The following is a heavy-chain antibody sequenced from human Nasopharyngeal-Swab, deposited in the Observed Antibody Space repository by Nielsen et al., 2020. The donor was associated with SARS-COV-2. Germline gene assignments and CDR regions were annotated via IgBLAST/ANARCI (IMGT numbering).Heavy chain of an antibody. D-gene: IGHD2-21*02. J-gene: IGHJ5*02. V-gene: IGHV3-30-3*01. CDR1: GFTLSSYA. CDR2: ISHDETNK. CDR3: VRDSRKYCRNIDCYMGNWFDP. Sequence: GESLKISCAASGFTLSSYAMHWVRQAPGKGLEWVAVISHDETNKDYADSVKGRFSVSRDNSKNTVYLQMSSLRSEDTAIYYCVRDSRKYCRNIDCYMGNWFDPWGQGTLVTVSP.